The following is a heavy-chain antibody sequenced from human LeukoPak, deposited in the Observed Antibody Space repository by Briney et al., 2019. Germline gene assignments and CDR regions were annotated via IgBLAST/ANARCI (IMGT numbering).Heavy chain of an antibody. D-gene: IGHD6-13*01. V-gene: IGHV6-1*01. J-gene: IGHJ4*02. CDR1: GDSVSSKSVA. Sequence: SQTLSLTCAISGDSVSSKSVAWNWIRQSPSRGLEWLGRTYYRSKWYNDYAVSVQSRININPDTSKNQFSLQLNSVTPEDTAVYSCARSPFRQQVEPFDYWGQGALVTVSS. CDR2: TYYRSKWYN. CDR3: ARSPFRQQVEPFDY.